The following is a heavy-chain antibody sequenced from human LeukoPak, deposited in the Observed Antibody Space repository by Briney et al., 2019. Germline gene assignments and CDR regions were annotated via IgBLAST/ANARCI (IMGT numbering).Heavy chain of an antibody. V-gene: IGHV4-34*01. CDR2: INHSGST. Sequence: PSETLSLTCAVYGGSFSGYYWSWIRQPPGKGLEWIGEINHSGSTNYNPSLKSRVTISVDTSKNQFSLKLSSVTAADTAVYYRARGKAPPYYDFWSGSLPFDYWGQGTLVTVSS. CDR1: GGSFSGYY. CDR3: ARGKAPPYYDFWSGSLPFDY. J-gene: IGHJ4*02. D-gene: IGHD3-3*01.